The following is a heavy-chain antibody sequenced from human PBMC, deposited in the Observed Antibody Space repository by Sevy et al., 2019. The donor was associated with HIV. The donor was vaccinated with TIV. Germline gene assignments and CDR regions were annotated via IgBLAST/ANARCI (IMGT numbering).Heavy chain of an antibody. CDR1: GFTFSSYA. Sequence: GGSLRLSCAASGFTFSSYAMSWVRQAPGKGLEWVSAISGSGGSTYYADSVKGRFTISRDNSKNTLYLQINSLRAEDTAVYYCAKVIGYSGYDSGSDYWGQGTLVTVSS. J-gene: IGHJ4*02. V-gene: IGHV3-23*01. D-gene: IGHD5-12*01. CDR3: AKVIGYSGYDSGSDY. CDR2: ISGSGGST.